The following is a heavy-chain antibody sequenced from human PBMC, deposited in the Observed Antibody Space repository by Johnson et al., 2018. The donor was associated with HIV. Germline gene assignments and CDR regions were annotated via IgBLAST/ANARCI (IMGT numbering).Heavy chain of an antibody. CDR1: GFTFGDYA. CDR2: IRSNK. Sequence: QVQLVESGGGLVQPVRSLRLSCTASGFTFGDYAISWVRQAPGKGLEWVGYIRSNKYFADSVKGRFTISRDNLNNTLYLQMNSLRAEDTAVYYCAKDNPRLGGAFDIWGQGTMVTVSS. D-gene: IGHD3-16*01. J-gene: IGHJ3*02. CDR3: AKDNPRLGGAFDI. V-gene: IGHV3-30-3*01.